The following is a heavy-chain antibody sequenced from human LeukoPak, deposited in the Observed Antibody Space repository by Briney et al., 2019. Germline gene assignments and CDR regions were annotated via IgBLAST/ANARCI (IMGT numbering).Heavy chain of an antibody. CDR3: ARDRCSSTSCYNTPNWFDP. D-gene: IGHD2-2*02. CDR2: INSDGSTT. J-gene: IGHJ5*02. V-gene: IGHV3-74*01. CDR1: GFTFSSYW. Sequence: QPGGSLRLSCAASGFTFSSYWMHWVRQAPGKGLVWVSRINSDGSTTTYADSVKGRFTISRDNAKNSLYLQMNSLRAEDTAVYYCARDRCSSTSCYNTPNWFDPWGQGTLVTVSS.